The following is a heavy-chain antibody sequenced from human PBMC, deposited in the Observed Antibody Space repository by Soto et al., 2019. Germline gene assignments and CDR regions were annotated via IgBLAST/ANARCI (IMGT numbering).Heavy chain of an antibody. CDR2: ISYDGNNK. Sequence: GGFLRLSCAASGFTFSGYGMHWVRQAPGKGLEWVAVISYDGNNKYYADSVKGRFTISRDNSKNTLYLQMNSLRAEDTAVYYCAKGGRGTYYYYYGMDVWGQGTTVTVSS. J-gene: IGHJ6*02. CDR3: AKGGRGTYYYYYGMDV. D-gene: IGHD1-1*01. CDR1: GFTFSGYG. V-gene: IGHV3-30*18.